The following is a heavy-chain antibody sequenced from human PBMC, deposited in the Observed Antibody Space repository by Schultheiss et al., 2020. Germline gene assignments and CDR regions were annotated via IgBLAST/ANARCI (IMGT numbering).Heavy chain of an antibody. V-gene: IGHV4-34*01. J-gene: IGHJ6*02. Sequence: SQTLSLTCAVYGGSFSGYYWSWIRQPPGKGLEWIGEINHSGSTNYNPSLKSRVTISVDTSKNQFSLKLSSVTAADTALYFCARSLRGGFFYSMDVWGQGTTVTVSS. D-gene: IGHD2-15*01. CDR2: INHSGST. CDR3: ARSLRGGFFYSMDV. CDR1: GGSFSGYY.